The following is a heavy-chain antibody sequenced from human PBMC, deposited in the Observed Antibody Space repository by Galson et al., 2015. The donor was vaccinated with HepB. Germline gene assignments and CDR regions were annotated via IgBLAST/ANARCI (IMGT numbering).Heavy chain of an antibody. CDR3: ARDFRPYYYDSSGYYPDS. J-gene: IGHJ5*01. CDR1: GYTFTMYG. V-gene: IGHV1-18*04. Sequence: SVKVSCKASGYTFTMYGINWVRQAPGQGLEWMGWISGYSGDTNYAQKLQGRVTMTTDTSTSTAYMELRSLRSDDTAVYYCARDFRPYYYDSSGYYPDSWGQGTLVTVSS. CDR2: ISGYSGDT. D-gene: IGHD3-22*01.